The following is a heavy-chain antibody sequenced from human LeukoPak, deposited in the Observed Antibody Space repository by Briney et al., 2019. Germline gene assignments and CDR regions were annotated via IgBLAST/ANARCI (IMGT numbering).Heavy chain of an antibody. CDR1: GFSVSSGYY. CDR3: ARRMAGATTDAFDI. D-gene: IGHD6-19*01. J-gene: IGHJ3*02. Sequence: SETLSLTXAVSGFSVSSGYYWGWIRQPPGKGLEWIGTINHSGNTFYNPSPKSRVTTSVDTSKNQFSLRLSSVTAADTAVYYCARRMAGATTDAFDIWGQGTMVTVSS. V-gene: IGHV4-38-2*01. CDR2: INHSGNT.